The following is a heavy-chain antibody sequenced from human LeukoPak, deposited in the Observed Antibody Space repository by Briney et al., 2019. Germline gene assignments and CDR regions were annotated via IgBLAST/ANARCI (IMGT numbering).Heavy chain of an antibody. CDR1: GGSFSGFY. CDR3: ARVRHDPLEYGYYMDV. Sequence: PSETLSLTCAVDGGSFSGFYWTWIRQTPAKRLEWIGEINQTGNTNYNPSLTDYNPSLKPRVTISVDSSKSQLSLKVNSVTAADTGIYYRARVRHDPLEYGYYMDVWGTGTPVAVSS. CDR2: INQTGNT. V-gene: IGHV4-34*01. D-gene: IGHD3-3*01. J-gene: IGHJ6*03.